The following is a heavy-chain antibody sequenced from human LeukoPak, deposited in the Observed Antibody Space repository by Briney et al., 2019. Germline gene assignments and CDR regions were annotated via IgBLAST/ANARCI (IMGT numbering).Heavy chain of an antibody. V-gene: IGHV3-21*01. J-gene: IGHJ6*02. D-gene: IGHD3-10*01. CDR1: GFTFSSYS. CDR3: ARDYYGSGSYYTEQEDYYYYYGMDV. CDR2: ISSSSSYI. Sequence: GGSLRPSCAASGFTFSSYSMNWVRQAPGKGLEWVSSISSSSSYIYYADSVKGRFTISRDNAKNSLYLQMNSLRAEDTAVYYCARDYYGSGSYYTEQEDYYYYYGMDVWGQGTTVTVSS.